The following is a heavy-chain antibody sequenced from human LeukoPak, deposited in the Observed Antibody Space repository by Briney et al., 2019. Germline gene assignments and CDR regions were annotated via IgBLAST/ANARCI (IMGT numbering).Heavy chain of an antibody. CDR3: ARGGSNNRGYHYMDD. J-gene: IGHJ6*03. CDR1: GGSISTYY. CDR2: THYSGST. D-gene: IGHD2/OR15-2a*01. V-gene: IGHV4-59*01. Sequence: PSETLSLTCTVSGGSISTYYWSWIRQPPGKGLEWIGYTHYSGSTNYNPSLKSRVTISVDTSKNQFSLTVNSVTAADTAVYYCARGGSNNRGYHYMDDWGKGTTDTVSS.